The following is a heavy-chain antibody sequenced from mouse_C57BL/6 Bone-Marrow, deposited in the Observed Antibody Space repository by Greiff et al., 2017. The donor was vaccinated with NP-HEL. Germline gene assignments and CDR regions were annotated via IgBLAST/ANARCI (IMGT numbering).Heavy chain of an antibody. Sequence: QVQLKESGPGLVAPSQSLSITCTVSGFSLTSYGVDWVRQSPGKGLEWLGVIWGVGSTNYNSALKSRLSISKDNSKSQVFLKMNSLQTDDTAMYYCASGDYGALAYWGQGTLVTVSA. V-gene: IGHV2-6*01. D-gene: IGHD1-1*01. CDR2: IWGVGST. CDR1: GFSLTSYG. J-gene: IGHJ3*01. CDR3: ASGDYGALAY.